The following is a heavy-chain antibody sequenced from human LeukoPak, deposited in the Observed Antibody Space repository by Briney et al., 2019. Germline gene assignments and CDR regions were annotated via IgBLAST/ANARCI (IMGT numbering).Heavy chain of an antibody. CDR1: GYTFTDYY. CDR2: INPSSGGT. D-gene: IGHD3-16*01. CDR3: ARERSGGHFDY. V-gene: IGHV1-2*02. J-gene: IGHJ4*02. Sequence: ASVKVSCKASGYTFTDYYLHWVRQAPGQGLEWMGMINPSSGGTNYAQKFQGRVTMTRDTSISTAYVELSRLRSDDDTAVYYCARERSGGHFDYWGQGTLVTVSS.